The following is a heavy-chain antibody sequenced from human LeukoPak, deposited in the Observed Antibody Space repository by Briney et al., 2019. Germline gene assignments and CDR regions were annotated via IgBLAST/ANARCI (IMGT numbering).Heavy chain of an antibody. CDR3: ARDQDSSGGLN. J-gene: IGHJ4*02. Sequence: SETLSLTCTVSGGSISSSSYYWGWLRQPPGKGLEWIGSIYYSGSTYYNPSLKSRVTISVDTSKNQFSLKLSSVTAADTAVYYCARDQDSSGGLNWGQGTLVTVSS. V-gene: IGHV4-39*07. CDR1: GGSISSSSYY. D-gene: IGHD3-22*01. CDR2: IYYSGST.